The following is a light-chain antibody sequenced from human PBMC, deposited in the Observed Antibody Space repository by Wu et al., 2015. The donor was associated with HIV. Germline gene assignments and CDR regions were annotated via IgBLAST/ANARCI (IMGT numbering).Light chain of an antibody. J-gene: IGKJ5*01. V-gene: IGKV3-11*01. CDR3: QERSNWPST. CDR1: QSVGTY. Sequence: EIVLTQSPATLSLSPGERATLSCRASQSVGTYLAWYQHKPGQAPRLLIYDASHRAAGIPARFSGGGSGTDFTLTISNLEPEDFAVYYCQERSNWPSTFGQGTRL. CDR2: DAS.